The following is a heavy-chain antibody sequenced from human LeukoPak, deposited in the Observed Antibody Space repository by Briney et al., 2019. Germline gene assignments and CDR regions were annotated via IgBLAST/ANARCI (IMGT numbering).Heavy chain of an antibody. J-gene: IGHJ4*02. CDR2: ISDSGGNT. D-gene: IGHD2-21*02. CDR1: GFTFGNYA. CDR3: AKVGLRVVVMTARIDY. V-gene: IGHV3-23*01. Sequence: GGSLRLSCAASGFTFGNYAMSWVRQAPGKGLEWVSSISDSGGNTHHAGSVKGRFTISRDNSKNTLYLQMNSLRAEDTAVYYCAKVGLRVVVMTARIDYWGQGTLVTVSS.